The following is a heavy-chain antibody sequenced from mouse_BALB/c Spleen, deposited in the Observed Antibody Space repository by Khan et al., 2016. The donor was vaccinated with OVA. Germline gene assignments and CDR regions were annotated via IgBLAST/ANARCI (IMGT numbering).Heavy chain of an antibody. Sequence: QVQLKESGPGLVAPSQSLSITCTISGFSLTNYGVHWVRQPPGKGLEWLVVIWSDGSTTYNSALKSRLTISKDNSKSQVFLKMNNLQTDDTAMYFCARQPYYHYNIMDYWGQGTSGTVSS. D-gene: IGHD2-10*01. J-gene: IGHJ4*01. CDR1: GFSLTNYG. CDR2: IWSDGST. V-gene: IGHV2-6-1*01. CDR3: ARQPYYHYNIMDY.